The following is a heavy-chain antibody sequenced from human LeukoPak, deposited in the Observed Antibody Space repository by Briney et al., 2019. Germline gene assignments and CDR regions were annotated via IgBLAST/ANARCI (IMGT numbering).Heavy chain of an antibody. CDR1: SDSIISSGYY. CDR2: IYYSGST. D-gene: IGHD5-24*01. Sequence: LSETLSLTCSVSSDSIISSGYYWGWIRQPPGKGLEWIGSIYYSGSTYYNPSLKSRVTMSVDTSKNQFSLKLSSVTAADTAVYYCARDRGGYNTHWGQGTLVTVSS. V-gene: IGHV4-39*07. J-gene: IGHJ1*01. CDR3: ARDRGGYNTH.